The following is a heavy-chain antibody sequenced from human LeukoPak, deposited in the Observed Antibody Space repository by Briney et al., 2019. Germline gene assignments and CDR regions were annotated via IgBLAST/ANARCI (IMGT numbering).Heavy chain of an antibody. CDR1: DGSFSGYY. V-gene: IGHV4-34*01. J-gene: IGHJ5*02. CDR3: ARQPRFGGAHGGWFDP. Sequence: SETLSLTCAVYDGSFSGYYWSWIRQPPGKGLEWIGEINHSGSTNYNPSLKSRVTISLDTSKSQFSLKVRYVTAADTAVYYCARQPRFGGAHGGWFDPWGQGTLVTVSS. CDR2: INHSGST. D-gene: IGHD3-10*01.